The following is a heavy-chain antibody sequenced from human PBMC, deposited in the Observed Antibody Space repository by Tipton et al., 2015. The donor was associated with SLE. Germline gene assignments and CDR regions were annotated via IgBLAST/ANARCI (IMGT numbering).Heavy chain of an antibody. D-gene: IGHD6-13*01. CDR1: GASISSYY. CDR3: ARGWYSRNWEWWFDP. Sequence: TLSLTCTVSGASISSYYWSCIRQPPGEGLEWIGYISYSRGTDYNPSLKSRVTMSIETSKNQISLKLTSVTAADTAVYYCARGWYSRNWEWWFDPWGQGTLVTVSS. J-gene: IGHJ5*02. CDR2: ISYSRGT. V-gene: IGHV4-59*01.